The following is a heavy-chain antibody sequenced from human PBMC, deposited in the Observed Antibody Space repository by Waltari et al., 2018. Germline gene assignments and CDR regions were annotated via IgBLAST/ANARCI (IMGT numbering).Heavy chain of an antibody. Sequence: EVQLVQSGGGLIQPGGSLRLSCAASGFTFSNYWMHWVRQAPGKGLVWVSRINSAGSSTTYADSVKGRFTISRDNAKNTLFLQMNSLRAEDTAVYYCARGGYSGYEGDYWGQGTLVTVSS. V-gene: IGHV3-74*01. CDR3: ARGGYSGYEGDY. J-gene: IGHJ4*02. CDR2: INSAGSST. CDR1: GFTFSNYW. D-gene: IGHD5-12*01.